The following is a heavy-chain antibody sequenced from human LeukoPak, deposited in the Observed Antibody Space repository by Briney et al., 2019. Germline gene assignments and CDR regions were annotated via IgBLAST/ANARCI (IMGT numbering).Heavy chain of an antibody. V-gene: IGHV3-30*04. Sequence: GRSLRLSCAASGFTFSSYAMHWVRQAPGKGLEWVAVISYDGSNKYYADSVKGRFTISRDNSKNTLYLQMNGLRAEDTAVYYCARVGPGYSYFDYWGQGTLVTVSS. J-gene: IGHJ4*02. CDR1: GFTFSSYA. CDR3: ARVGPGYSYFDY. CDR2: ISYDGSNK. D-gene: IGHD5-18*01.